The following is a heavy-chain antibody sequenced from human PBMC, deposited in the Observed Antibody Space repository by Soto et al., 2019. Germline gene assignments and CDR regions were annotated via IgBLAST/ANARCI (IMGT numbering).Heavy chain of an antibody. J-gene: IGHJ4*02. D-gene: IGHD5-18*01. V-gene: IGHV4-31*03. CDR1: GGSISSGGYY. CDR3: AREVEDTAMVDY. Sequence: SETLSLTCXVSGGSISSGGYYWSWIRQHPGKGLEWIGYIYYSGSTYYNPSLKSRVTISVDTSKNQFSLKLSSVTAADTAVYYCAREVEDTAMVDYWGQGTLVTVSS. CDR2: IYYSGST.